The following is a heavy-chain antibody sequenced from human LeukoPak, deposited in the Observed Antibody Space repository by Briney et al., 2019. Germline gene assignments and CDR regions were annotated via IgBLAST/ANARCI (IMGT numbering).Heavy chain of an antibody. J-gene: IGHJ4*02. CDR1: GYTFTGYY. Sequence: ASVKVSCKASGYTFTGYYIHWVRQAPGQGLEWMGIINPSGGRTSYAQMFQGRVTMTRDMSTSTLYMELSSLRSGDTAVYYCARGPGEGGSSGYYFGKPEDPAEYYFDYWGQGTLVTVSS. CDR2: INPSGGRT. D-gene: IGHD3-22*01. CDR3: ARGPGEGGSSGYYFGKPEDPAEYYFDY. V-gene: IGHV1-46*01.